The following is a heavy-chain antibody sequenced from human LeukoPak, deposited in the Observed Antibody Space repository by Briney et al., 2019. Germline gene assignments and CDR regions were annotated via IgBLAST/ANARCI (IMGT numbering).Heavy chain of an antibody. CDR3: ARDLVTMVRGAPILY. CDR1: GFTFSSYS. J-gene: IGHJ4*02. Sequence: GGSLRLSCAASGFTFSSYSMNWVRQAPGKGLEWVSSISSSSSYIYYADSVKGRFTISRDNAKNSLYLQMNSLRAEDTAVYYCARDLVTMVRGAPILYWGQGTLVTVSS. V-gene: IGHV3-21*01. CDR2: ISSSSSYI. D-gene: IGHD3-10*01.